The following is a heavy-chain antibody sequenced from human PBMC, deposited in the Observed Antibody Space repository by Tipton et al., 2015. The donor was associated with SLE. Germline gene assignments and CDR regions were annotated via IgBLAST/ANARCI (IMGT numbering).Heavy chain of an antibody. J-gene: IGHJ6*02. CDR2: ISASGNT. Sequence: TLSLTCTVSGGPIGSYYWILIRQPAGKGLEYIGRISASGNTNYNPSLKSRVTMSIDTSNIHFSLNLKSVTAADTAVYYCARPNSGSYYRPDYDYYGLSHWGPGTAVSV. CDR3: ARPNSGSYYRPDYDYYGLSH. D-gene: IGHD1-26*01. CDR1: GGPIGSYY. V-gene: IGHV4-4*07.